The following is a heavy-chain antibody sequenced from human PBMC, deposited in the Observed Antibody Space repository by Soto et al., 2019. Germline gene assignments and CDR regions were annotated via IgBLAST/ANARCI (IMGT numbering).Heavy chain of an antibody. J-gene: IGHJ5*02. CDR3: ARGGDLYCSGGSCYSWFDP. D-gene: IGHD2-15*01. CDR1: GYTFTGYY. CDR2: INPNSGGT. V-gene: IGHV1-2*04. Sequence: QVQLVQSGAEVKKPGASVKVSCKASGYTFTGYYMHWVLQAPGQGLEWMGWINPNSGGTNYAQKFQGWVTMTRDTSISTAYMELSRLRSDDTAVYYCARGGDLYCSGGSCYSWFDPWGQGTLLTVSS.